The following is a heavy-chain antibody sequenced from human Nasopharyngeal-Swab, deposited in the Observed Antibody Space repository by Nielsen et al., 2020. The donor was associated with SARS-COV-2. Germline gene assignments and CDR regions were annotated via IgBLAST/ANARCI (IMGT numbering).Heavy chain of an antibody. Sequence: ESLKISCAASGVTFSSYWMSWVSQAPGKGLEWVANIKQDGSEKYYVDSVKGRFTISRDNAKNSLYLQMNSLRAEDTAVYYCARDSDRSKDAFDIGGQGTMVTVSS. J-gene: IGHJ3*02. D-gene: IGHD3-10*01. CDR3: ARDSDRSKDAFDI. CDR2: IKQDGSEK. V-gene: IGHV3-7*04. CDR1: GVTFSSYW.